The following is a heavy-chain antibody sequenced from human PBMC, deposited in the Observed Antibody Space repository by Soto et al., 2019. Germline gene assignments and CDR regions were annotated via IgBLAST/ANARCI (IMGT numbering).Heavy chain of an antibody. CDR1: GYTFASYA. J-gene: IGHJ4*02. CDR2: ISAYNGNT. V-gene: IGHV1-18*01. CDR3: ARDPPPPDY. Sequence: QVQLVQSGAEVKKPGASVKVSCKASGYTFASYAISWMRQAPGQGLEWMGWISAYNGNTNYAQKLQSSITMXTDTSTSTAYMELRSLRSDDTAVYYCARDPPPPDYWGQGTLVTVSS.